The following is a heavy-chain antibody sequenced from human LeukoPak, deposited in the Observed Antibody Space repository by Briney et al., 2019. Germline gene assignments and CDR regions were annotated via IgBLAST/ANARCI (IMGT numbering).Heavy chain of an antibody. CDR1: GFTFSTYW. CDR3: ARGRYYAMDV. J-gene: IGHJ6*02. CDR2: INNEGSGT. Sequence: GGSLRLSCAASGFTFSTYWMHWVRQAPGKGLVWVSRINNEGSGTGYPDSVKGRFTISRDNAKNTLFLQMNSLRAEDTAVYYCARGRYYAMDVWGQGTTVTVS. V-gene: IGHV3-74*01.